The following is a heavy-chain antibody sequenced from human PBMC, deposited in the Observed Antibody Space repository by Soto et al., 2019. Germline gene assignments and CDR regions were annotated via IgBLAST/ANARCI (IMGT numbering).Heavy chain of an antibody. Sequence: GGSLRLSSAASGFTFNIYGMHWVRQAPDKGLGWVALISYDGSNQYYADSVKGRFTISRDNSKNTLFLQMNSLRADDTAVYYCAKDQASGQGSFDSWGQGTLVTVSS. CDR2: ISYDGSNQ. CDR1: GFTFNIYG. J-gene: IGHJ4*02. V-gene: IGHV3-30*18. CDR3: AKDQASGQGSFDS.